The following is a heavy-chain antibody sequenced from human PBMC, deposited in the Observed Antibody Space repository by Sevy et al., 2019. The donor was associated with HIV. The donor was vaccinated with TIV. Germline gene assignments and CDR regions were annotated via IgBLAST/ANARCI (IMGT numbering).Heavy chain of an antibody. Sequence: GGSLRLSCAASGFSFSDYYMSWISQSPGKGLEWVSYIDSSDSFMFYADSVKGRFTISRDNAKNSLYLQMNSLRVEDTAIYYCARERESSPRYYHDNSGYYPDYWGQGTLVTVSS. D-gene: IGHD3-22*01. CDR1: GFSFSDYY. J-gene: IGHJ4*02. V-gene: IGHV3-11*01. CDR3: ARERESSPRYYHDNSGYYPDY. CDR2: IDSSDSFM.